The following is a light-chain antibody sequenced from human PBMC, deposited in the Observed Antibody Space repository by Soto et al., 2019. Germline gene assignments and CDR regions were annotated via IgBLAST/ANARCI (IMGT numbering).Light chain of an antibody. CDR1: SSDVGAYNY. CDR2: DVT. V-gene: IGLV2-14*01. Sequence: QSALTQPASGSGSPGQSIAISCTGTSSDVGAYNYVSWYQQHPGKVPKLVIYDVTNRPSGVSDRFSGSKPGNTASLTISGLQAEDEADYYCSSYTSNTTPYVFGTGTKVTVL. J-gene: IGLJ1*01. CDR3: SSYTSNTTPYV.